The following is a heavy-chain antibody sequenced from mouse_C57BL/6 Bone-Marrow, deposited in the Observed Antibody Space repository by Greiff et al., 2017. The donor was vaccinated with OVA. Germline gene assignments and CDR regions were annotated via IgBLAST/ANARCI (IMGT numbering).Heavy chain of an antibody. D-gene: IGHD5-1*01. CDR2: ISDGGSYT. CDR3: ARVPYYYAMDY. Sequence: EVHLVESGGGLVKPGGSLKLSCAASGFTFSSYAMSWVRQTPEKRLEWVATISDGGSYTYYPDNVKGRFTISRDNAKNNLYLHMSHLKSEDTAMYYCARVPYYYAMDYWGQGTSVTVSS. J-gene: IGHJ4*01. V-gene: IGHV5-4*01. CDR1: GFTFSSYA.